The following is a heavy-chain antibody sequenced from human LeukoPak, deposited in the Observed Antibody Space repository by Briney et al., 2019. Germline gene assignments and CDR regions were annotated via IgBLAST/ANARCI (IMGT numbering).Heavy chain of an antibody. CDR1: GGSITNNAYY. CDR2: ICYSGST. D-gene: IGHD4-11*01. CDR3: ARNETTGLQRTPYYHSYVDA. Sequence: SETLSLTCTVSGGSITNNAYYWAWIRQPPGKGLEWIGSICYSGSTHYNPSLKSRLTITVDTSKNQFSLKLSSVTAADTAVYYCARNETTGLQRTPYYHSYVDAWGKGTTVTVSS. J-gene: IGHJ6*03. V-gene: IGHV4-39*01.